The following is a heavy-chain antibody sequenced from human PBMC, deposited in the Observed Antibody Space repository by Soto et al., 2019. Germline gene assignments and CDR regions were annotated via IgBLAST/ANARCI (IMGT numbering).Heavy chain of an antibody. V-gene: IGHV5-51*01. CDR2: IYPGDSDT. CDR3: PRRPRAATGIDPWFDP. CDR1: GYTFTNYW. Sequence: GESLKMSCKASGYTFTNYWIAWVRQMPGKGLEWMGSIYPGDSDTRYSPSFQGQVTISADKSISSAYLQWSSLKASDTAMYYCPRRPRAATGIDPWFDPWSQGTLVTVSS. D-gene: IGHD6-13*01. J-gene: IGHJ5*01.